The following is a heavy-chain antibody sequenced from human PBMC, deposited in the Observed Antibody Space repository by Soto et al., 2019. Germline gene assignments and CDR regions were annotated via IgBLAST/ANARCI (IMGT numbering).Heavy chain of an antibody. CDR2: INPDGSVG. V-gene: IGHV3-7*03. CDR3: AGWGGHDYNY. CDR1: GFTFSTYW. Sequence: EVQLLGSGGGLVQPGGSLRLSCVASGFTFSTYWMKWVRQAPGMGLEWVANINPDGSVGTYVDSVKGRFTTSRDNAKNSPSLQMNSLRADDTAVYFCAGWGGHDYNYWGQGILVTVS. J-gene: IGHJ4*02. D-gene: IGHD3-16*01.